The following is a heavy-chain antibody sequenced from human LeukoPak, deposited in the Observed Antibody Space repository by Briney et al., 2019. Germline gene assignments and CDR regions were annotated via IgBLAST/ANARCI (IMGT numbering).Heavy chain of an antibody. CDR1: GFTFSSSA. J-gene: IGHJ4*02. CDR3: ARDAFTTVTIFYFDF. V-gene: IGHV3-30-3*01. D-gene: IGHD4-17*01. CDR2: ISSDGSNK. Sequence: PGGSLRLSCAASGFTFSSSAMHWVRQAPGKGLEWVAIISSDGSNKYYADSVKGRFSISRDNSKNTLSLQMNSLRAEDTAVYYCARDAFTTVTIFYFDFWGQGTLVTVSS.